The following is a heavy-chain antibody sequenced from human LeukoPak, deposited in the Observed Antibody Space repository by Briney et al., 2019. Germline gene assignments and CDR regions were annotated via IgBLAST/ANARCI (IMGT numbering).Heavy chain of an antibody. V-gene: IGHV3-48*03. Sequence: GGSLRLSCAASGFTFRSYEINWARQAPGKGRQWVSQISDSGSTIHYAESVKGRFTISRDNAKNSLYLEMHSLRAEDTAVYYCARDLPWFDSWGQGTLVTVSS. CDR3: ARDLPWFDS. CDR1: GFTFRSYE. J-gene: IGHJ5*01. CDR2: ISDSGSTI.